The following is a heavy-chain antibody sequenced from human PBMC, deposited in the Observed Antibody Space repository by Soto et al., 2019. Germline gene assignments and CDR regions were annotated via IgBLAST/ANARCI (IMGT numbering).Heavy chain of an antibody. V-gene: IGHV4-30-2*01. CDR2: IYPSGAA. D-gene: IGHD3-3*01. CDR1: GDSISSRGYT. CDR3: ARADFSSILYIDF. Sequence: QLQLQESGSGLVKPLQTLSLTCGISGDSISSRGYTWTWIRQPPGKGLEWIGYIYPSGAAYYNPPLKSRVTISLETSKNRFSLNVKSATAADTAVYYCARADFSSILYIDFWGQGTTVTVSS. J-gene: IGHJ6*03.